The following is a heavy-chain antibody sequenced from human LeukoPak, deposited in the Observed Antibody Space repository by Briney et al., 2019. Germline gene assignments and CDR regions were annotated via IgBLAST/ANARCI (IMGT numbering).Heavy chain of an antibody. Sequence: GGSLRLSCAASGFTFSSYAMDWVRQAPGKGLAWVASISYDGTNKYYADSVKGRFTISRDNSKNTLYLQMNSLRAEETAVYYCARALYCGGDCYESDAFDIWGQGTMVTVSS. D-gene: IGHD2-21*02. CDR3: ARALYCGGDCYESDAFDI. CDR2: ISYDGTNK. CDR1: GFTFSSYA. J-gene: IGHJ3*02. V-gene: IGHV3-30*04.